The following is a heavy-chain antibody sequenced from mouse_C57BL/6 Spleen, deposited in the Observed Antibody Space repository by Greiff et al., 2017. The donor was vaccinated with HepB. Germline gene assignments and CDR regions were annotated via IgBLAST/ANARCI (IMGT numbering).Heavy chain of an antibody. D-gene: IGHD4-1*01. V-gene: IGHV3-6*01. Sequence: ESGPGPVKPSQSLSLTCSVTGYSITSGYYWNWIRQFPGNKLEWMGYISYDGSNNYNPSLKNRISITRDTSKNQFFLKLNSVTTEDTATYYCAREGELGYFDYWGQGTTLTVSS. CDR2: ISYDGSN. J-gene: IGHJ2*01. CDR3: AREGELGYFDY. CDR1: GYSITSGYY.